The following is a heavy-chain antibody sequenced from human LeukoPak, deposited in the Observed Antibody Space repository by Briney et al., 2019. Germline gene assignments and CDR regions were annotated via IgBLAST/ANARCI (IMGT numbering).Heavy chain of an antibody. CDR1: GGSISSGSYY. V-gene: IGHV4-61*02. Sequence: SETLSLTCTVSGGSISSGSYYWSWIRQPAGKGLEWIGRIYTSGSTNYNPSLKSRVTISVDTSKNQFSLKLSSVTAADTAVYYCARGTTALYYYYYYMDVWGKGTTVTVSS. J-gene: IGHJ6*03. D-gene: IGHD1-7*01. CDR2: IYTSGST. CDR3: ARGTTALYYYYYYMDV.